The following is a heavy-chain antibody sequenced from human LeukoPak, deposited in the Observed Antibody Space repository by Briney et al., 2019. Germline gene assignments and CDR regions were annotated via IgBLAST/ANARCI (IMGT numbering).Heavy chain of an antibody. Sequence: SETLSLTCTVSGGSITSYYWSWIRQPPGKGLEWIGYIYYSGGTNYNPSLKSRVTISRDTSKNQFSLKLSSVTAADTAVYYCARESNYHGSGTGWFDPWGQGTLVTVSS. J-gene: IGHJ5*02. CDR3: ARESNYHGSGTGWFDP. CDR2: IYYSGGT. V-gene: IGHV4-59*12. D-gene: IGHD3-10*01. CDR1: GGSITSYY.